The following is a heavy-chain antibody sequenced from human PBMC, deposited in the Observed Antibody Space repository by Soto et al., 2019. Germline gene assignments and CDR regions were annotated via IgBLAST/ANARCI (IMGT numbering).Heavy chain of an antibody. CDR3: AREPISPDGYYDYYYYGMDV. CDR1: GYTFTSYG. Sequence: ASVKVSCKASGYTFTSYGISWVRQAPGQGLEWMGRISAYNGNTNYAQKLQGRVTMTTDTSTSTAYMELRSLRSDDTAVYYCAREPISPDGYYDYYYYGMDVWGQGTTVTVSS. CDR2: ISAYNGNT. V-gene: IGHV1-18*01. J-gene: IGHJ6*02. D-gene: IGHD3-3*01.